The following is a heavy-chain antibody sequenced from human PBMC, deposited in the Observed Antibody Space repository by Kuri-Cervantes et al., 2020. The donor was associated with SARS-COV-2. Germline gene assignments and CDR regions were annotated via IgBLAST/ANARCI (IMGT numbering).Heavy chain of an antibody. V-gene: IGHV1-3*01. Sequence: ASVKVSCKASGYTFTSYAMHWVRQAPGQRLEWMGWINAGNGNTKYSQKFQGRVTITRDTSASTAYMELSSLRSEDTAVYYCATGPAIAGRGDYYYYGRDVWGQGTTVTVSS. CDR1: GYTFTSYA. D-gene: IGHD6-13*01. J-gene: IGHJ6*02. CDR2: INAGNGNT. CDR3: ATGPAIAGRGDYYYYGRDV.